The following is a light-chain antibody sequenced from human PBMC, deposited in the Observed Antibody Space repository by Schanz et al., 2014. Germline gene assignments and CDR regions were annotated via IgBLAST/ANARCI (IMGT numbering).Light chain of an antibody. J-gene: IGLJ2*01. CDR2: EGS. Sequence: QSALTQPASVSGSPGQSITISCTGTSSDVGSYNLVSWYQQHPGKAPKLMIYEGSKRPSGVSNRFSGSKSGNTASLTISGLQAEYEADYYCCSYAGSSPVVFGGGTKLTVL. CDR1: SSDVGSYNL. CDR3: CSYAGSSPVV. V-gene: IGLV2-23*01.